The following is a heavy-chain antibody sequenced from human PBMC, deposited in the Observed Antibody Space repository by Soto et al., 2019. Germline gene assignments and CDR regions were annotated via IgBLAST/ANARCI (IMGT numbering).Heavy chain of an antibody. V-gene: IGHV4-34*01. J-gene: IGHJ6*02. CDR3: ARLAMVRGVIITYYYGMDV. D-gene: IGHD3-10*01. CDR2: INHSGST. CDR1: GGSFSGYY. Sequence: QVQLQQWGAGLLKPSETLSLTCAVYGGSFSGYYWSCIRQPPGKGLEWIGEINHSGSTNYNPSLKSRVTISVDTSKNQFSLKLSSVTAADTAVYYCARLAMVRGVIITYYYGMDVWGQGTTVTVSS.